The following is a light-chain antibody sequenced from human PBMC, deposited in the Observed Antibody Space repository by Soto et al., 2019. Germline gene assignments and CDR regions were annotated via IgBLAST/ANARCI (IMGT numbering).Light chain of an antibody. J-gene: IGLJ1*01. CDR2: EVS. V-gene: IGLV2-8*01. CDR1: SSDVGGYNF. Sequence: QSALTQPPSASGSPGQSVTISCTGTSSDVGGYNFVSWYQEHTGKAPKLIIYEVSKRPSGVHDRFSDSKSGSTGSLTVSGLQAEDEADYYCSSFSGSNNRYVFGTGTKVTVL. CDR3: SSFSGSNNRYV.